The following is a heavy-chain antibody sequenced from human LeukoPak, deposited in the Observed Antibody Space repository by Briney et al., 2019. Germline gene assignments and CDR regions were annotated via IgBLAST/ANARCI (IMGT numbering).Heavy chain of an antibody. V-gene: IGHV1-2*04. CDR1: GDKFSAYV. Sequence: ASVKVSCKASGDKFSAYVFTWVRQAPGQGLEWMGWINPNSGGTNYAQKFQGWVTMTRDTSISTAYMELSRLRSDDTAVYYCARSMYGDYPAFDYWGQGTLVTVSS. D-gene: IGHD4-17*01. J-gene: IGHJ4*02. CDR2: INPNSGGT. CDR3: ARSMYGDYPAFDY.